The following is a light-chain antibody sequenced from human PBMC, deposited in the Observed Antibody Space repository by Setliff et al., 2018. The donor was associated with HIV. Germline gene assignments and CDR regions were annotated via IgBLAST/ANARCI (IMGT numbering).Light chain of an antibody. Sequence: SYELTQPPSVPVAPGETARITCGGNKIGSKSVHWYQQKPGQAPVLVVHDDNDRPSGIPERFSGSNSGNTATLTISRVEAGDEADYYCQVWDYSGHPYVFGTGTKVTVL. J-gene: IGLJ1*01. CDR2: DDN. CDR3: QVWDYSGHPYV. V-gene: IGLV3-21*02. CDR1: KIGSKS.